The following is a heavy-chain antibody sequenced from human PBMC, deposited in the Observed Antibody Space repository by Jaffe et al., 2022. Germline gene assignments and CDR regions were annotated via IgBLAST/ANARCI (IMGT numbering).Heavy chain of an antibody. CDR2: MNPNSGAT. CDR3: ARWDGTSADFDY. CDR1: GYTFTSHG. Sequence: QVQLVQSGAEVKEPGASVKVSCKASGYTFTSHGINWVRQATGQGLEWMGWMNPNSGATGYAPKFQGRVSMTRITSINTAYMELSSLLSEDTAVYYCARWDGTSADFDYWGQGTLVTVSS. D-gene: IGHD1-26*01. V-gene: IGHV1-8*01. J-gene: IGHJ4*02.